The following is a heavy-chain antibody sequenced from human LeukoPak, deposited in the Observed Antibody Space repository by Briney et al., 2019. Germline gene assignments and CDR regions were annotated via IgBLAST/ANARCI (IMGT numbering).Heavy chain of an antibody. CDR1: GGSFSGYY. J-gene: IGHJ5*02. CDR2: INHSGST. Sequence: SETLSLTCAVYGGSFSGYYWSWVRQPPGKGLEWIGEINHSGSTKYNPSLKRRVNISVDTSKKQFSLKLRSVTAADTALYYCARGNPVATTGTKGGWFDPWGQGTLVTVSS. D-gene: IGHD1-1*01. CDR3: ARGNPVATTGTKGGWFDP. V-gene: IGHV4-34*01.